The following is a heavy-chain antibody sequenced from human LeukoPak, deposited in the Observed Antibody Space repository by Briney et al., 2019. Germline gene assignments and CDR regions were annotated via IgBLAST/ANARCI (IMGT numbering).Heavy chain of an antibody. D-gene: IGHD3-10*01. CDR2: INAGNGNT. Sequence: ASVKVSCTASGYTFTSYAMHWVRQAPGQRLEWMGWINAGNGNTKYSQKFQGRVTITRDTSASTAYMELSSLGSEDTAVYYCAREGSGSYIYYYGMDVWGQGTTVTVSS. V-gene: IGHV1-3*01. CDR1: GYTFTSYA. CDR3: AREGSGSYIYYYGMDV. J-gene: IGHJ6*02.